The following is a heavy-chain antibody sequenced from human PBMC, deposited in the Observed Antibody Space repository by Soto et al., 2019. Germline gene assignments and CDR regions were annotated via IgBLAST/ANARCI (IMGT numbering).Heavy chain of an antibody. Sequence: EVQLVESGGGLVQPGGSLRLSCAASGFSFSSYWMHWVRQAPGKGLVWVSRINSDGSRTSYADSVKGRFTISRDNAKNTLYLQMNTLRAEDTAVYYCAREAMVTYFDYWGQGTLVTVFS. D-gene: IGHD4-17*01. CDR2: INSDGSRT. CDR1: GFSFSSYW. J-gene: IGHJ4*02. CDR3: AREAMVTYFDY. V-gene: IGHV3-74*01.